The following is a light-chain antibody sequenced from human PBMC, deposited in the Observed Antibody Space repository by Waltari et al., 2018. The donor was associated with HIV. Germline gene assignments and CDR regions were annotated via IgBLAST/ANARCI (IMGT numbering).Light chain of an antibody. CDR1: TSNVGSNP. J-gene: IGLJ3*02. CDR3: AARDDSLNVWV. Sequence: QSFLTPPPSASGTPGRRVVISCSGTTSNVGSNPVNWYRQVPGTAPKLLMFSNNQRPSGVTDRFSGSKSGTSASLAIKGLQSEDEADYYCAARDDSLNVWVFGGGTKLTVL. V-gene: IGLV1-44*01. CDR2: SNN.